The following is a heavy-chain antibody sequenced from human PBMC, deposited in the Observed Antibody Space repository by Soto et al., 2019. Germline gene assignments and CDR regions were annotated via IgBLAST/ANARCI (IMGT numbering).Heavy chain of an antibody. D-gene: IGHD3-22*01. J-gene: IGHJ3*02. CDR2: ISGGGDST. Sequence: EVQLLESGGGLVQPGGSLRLSCAASAFTFSSYAMSWVRQAPGKGLEWVSTISGGGDSTYYADSVKGRFTISRDNSKNTLYLQMNSLNAEDTAVYYCAKSPRYYYDGDAFDIWGQGTRVTVSS. V-gene: IGHV3-23*01. CDR3: AKSPRYYYDGDAFDI. CDR1: AFTFSSYA.